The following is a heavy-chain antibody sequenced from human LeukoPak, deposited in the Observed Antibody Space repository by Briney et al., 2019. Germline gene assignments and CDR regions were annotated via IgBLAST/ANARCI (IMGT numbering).Heavy chain of an antibody. CDR3: ARDDNPSMVVTAVDY. V-gene: IGHV1-69*05. CDR2: IIPIFGTA. CDR1: GGTFSSYA. D-gene: IGHD4-23*01. Sequence: SVKVSCKASGGTFSSYAISWVRQAPGQGLEWMGRIIPIFGTANYAQKFQGRVTITTDESTSTAYMELSSLRSEDTAVYYCARDDNPSMVVTAVDYRGQGTLVTVSS. J-gene: IGHJ4*02.